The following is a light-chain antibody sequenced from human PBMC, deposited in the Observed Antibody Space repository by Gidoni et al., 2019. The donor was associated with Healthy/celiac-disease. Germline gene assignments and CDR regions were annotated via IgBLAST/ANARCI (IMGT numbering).Light chain of an antibody. CDR1: QGISSY. CDR3: QQLNSYPLT. Sequence: DIQLTQSPSFLSASVGDRVTITCRASQGISSYLAWYQQKPGKAPKLLIYAASTLQSGVPSRFLGSGSGTEFTLTISSLQPEDFATYYCQQLNSYPLTFGGGTKVEIK. J-gene: IGKJ4*01. V-gene: IGKV1-9*01. CDR2: AAS.